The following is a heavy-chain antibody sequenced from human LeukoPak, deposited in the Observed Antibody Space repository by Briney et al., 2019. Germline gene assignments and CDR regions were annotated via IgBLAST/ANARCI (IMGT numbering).Heavy chain of an antibody. J-gene: IGHJ4*02. CDR3: ARDMGTYYYGSGSYSF. CDR2: IYTSGST. CDR1: GGSISSGSYY. Sequence: ASETLSLTCTVSGGSISSGSYYWSWIRQPAGKGLEWIGRIYTSGSTNYNPSLKSRVTISVDTSKNQFSLKLGSVTAADTAVYYCARDMGTYYYGSGSYSFWGQGTLVTVSS. V-gene: IGHV4-61*02. D-gene: IGHD3-10*01.